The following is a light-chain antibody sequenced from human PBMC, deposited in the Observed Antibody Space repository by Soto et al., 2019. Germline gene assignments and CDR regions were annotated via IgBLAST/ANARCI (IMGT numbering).Light chain of an antibody. CDR1: GSRIGTNT. CDR2: ANN. J-gene: IGLJ2*01. V-gene: IGLV1-44*01. Sequence: QSVLTQPPSASGTPGQRVTLSCSGSGSRIGTNTVDSYRQLPRRAPNILIYANNQRPSGVPYRFSGSKSGTSASLAISGLQSEDEADYYCAAWDGRLNNVLFGGGTKLTVL. CDR3: AAWDGRLNNVL.